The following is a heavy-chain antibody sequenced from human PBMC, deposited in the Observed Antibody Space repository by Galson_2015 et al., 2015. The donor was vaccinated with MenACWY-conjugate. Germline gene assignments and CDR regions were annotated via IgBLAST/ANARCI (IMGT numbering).Heavy chain of an antibody. J-gene: IGHJ5*02. V-gene: IGHV5-51*01. CDR1: GYSFTAYW. CDR3: ARDSSGWHNWFDP. D-gene: IGHD6-19*01. CDR2: IYPGDSET. Sequence: QSGAEVKKPGESLKISCKGSGYSFTAYWIGWVRQMPGKGLEWVGIIYPGDSETRYSPSFQGQVTISVDKSINTAYLQWNSLKASDTAMYYCARDSSGWHNWFDPWGQGTLVTVSS.